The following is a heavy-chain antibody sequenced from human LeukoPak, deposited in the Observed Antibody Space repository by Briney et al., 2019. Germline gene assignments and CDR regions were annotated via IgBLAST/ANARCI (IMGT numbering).Heavy chain of an antibody. CDR1: WGPLSSLF. Sequence: SGTPSLTRTVSWGPLSSLFWRWIRQPAREGPEGGGRIYTSGSTNYNPSLKSRVTMSVDTSKNQFSLKLSSVTAADTAVYYCARDPSGSKYSAAFDYWGQGTLVTVSS. J-gene: IGHJ4*02. CDR3: ARDPSGSKYSAAFDY. CDR2: IYTSGST. V-gene: IGHV4-4*07. D-gene: IGHD1-26*01.